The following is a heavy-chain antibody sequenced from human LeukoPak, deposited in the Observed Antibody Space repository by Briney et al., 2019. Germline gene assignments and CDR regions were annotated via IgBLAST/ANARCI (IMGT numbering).Heavy chain of an antibody. Sequence: PGGSLRLSCAASRFTFSSYSMNWVRQAPGKGLEWVSSISSSSSYIYYADSVKGRFTISRDNAKNSLYLQMNSLRAEDTAVYYCAGGSSPTYYYFDYWGQGTLVTVSS. J-gene: IGHJ4*02. CDR3: AGGSSPTYYYFDY. CDR1: RFTFSSYS. V-gene: IGHV3-21*01. CDR2: ISSSSSYI. D-gene: IGHD6-13*01.